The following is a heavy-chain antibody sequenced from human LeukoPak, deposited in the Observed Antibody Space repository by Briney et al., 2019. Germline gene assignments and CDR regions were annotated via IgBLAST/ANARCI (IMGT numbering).Heavy chain of an antibody. D-gene: IGHD6-19*01. V-gene: IGHV4-59*12. Sequence: SETLSLTCTVSGGSISSYYWSWIRQPPGKGLEWIAYMSNSGSTYYNPSLKSRVTMSEDTSENQFSLKVISVTAADTAVYYCARIDRAVAGTIDYWGQGTLVTVSS. CDR2: MSNSGST. CDR3: ARIDRAVAGTIDY. CDR1: GGSISSYY. J-gene: IGHJ4*02.